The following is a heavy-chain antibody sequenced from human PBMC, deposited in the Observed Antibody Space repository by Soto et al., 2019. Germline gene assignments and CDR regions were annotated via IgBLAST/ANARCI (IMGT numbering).Heavy chain of an antibody. CDR3: TREGHYYDSSGYYAASYNRFAP. Sequence: GGSLRLSCTASGFTFGDYAMSWFRQAPGKGLEWVGFIRSKAYGGTTEYAASVKGRFTISRDDSKSIAYLQMNSLKTEDTAVYYCTREGHYYDSSGYYAASYNRFAPWGQGTLVTVSS. V-gene: IGHV3-49*03. CDR2: IRSKAYGGTT. D-gene: IGHD3-22*01. CDR1: GFTFGDYA. J-gene: IGHJ5*02.